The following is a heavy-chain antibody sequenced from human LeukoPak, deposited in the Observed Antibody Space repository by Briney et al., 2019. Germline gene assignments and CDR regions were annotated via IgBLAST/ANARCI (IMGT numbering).Heavy chain of an antibody. CDR3: AKTNVEQWLVNGFDY. Sequence: ETLSLTCAVYGGSFSGYYWSWVRQAPGKGLEWVSAISGSGGSTYYADSVKGRFTISRDNSKNTLYLQMNSLRAEDTAVYYCAKTNVEQWLVNGFDYWGQGTLVTVSS. D-gene: IGHD6-19*01. V-gene: IGHV3-23*01. CDR1: GGSFSGYY. J-gene: IGHJ4*02. CDR2: ISGSGGST.